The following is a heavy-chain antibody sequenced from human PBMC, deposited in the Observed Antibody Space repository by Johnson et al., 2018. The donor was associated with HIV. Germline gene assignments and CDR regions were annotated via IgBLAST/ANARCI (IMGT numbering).Heavy chain of an antibody. V-gene: IGHV3-23*04. CDR1: GFIFRNYG. J-gene: IGHJ3*02. D-gene: IGHD3-22*01. Sequence: VQLVESGGGVVQPGGSLRLSCAASGFIFRNYGMHWVRQAPGNGLEWVSAISGSGGSTYYADSVKGRFTISRDNSKNTLYLQMNSLRAEDTAVYYCAKDQVEWVSSGYPVTAFDIWGQGTMVTVSS. CDR2: ISGSGGST. CDR3: AKDQVEWVSSGYPVTAFDI.